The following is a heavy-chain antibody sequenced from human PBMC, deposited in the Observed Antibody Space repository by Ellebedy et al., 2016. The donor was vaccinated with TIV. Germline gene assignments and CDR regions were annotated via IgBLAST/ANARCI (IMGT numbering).Heavy chain of an antibody. CDR1: GFTFSSYA. V-gene: IGHV3-23*01. Sequence: GESLKISCAASGFTFSSYAMSWVRQAPGKGLKWVSGLSRSGDTTYYADSVKGRFTISRDNSKNTLYLQMNSLRAEDTAVYYCAKDSPVVAATPFDYWGQGTLVTVSS. D-gene: IGHD2-15*01. CDR3: AKDSPVVAATPFDY. J-gene: IGHJ4*02. CDR2: LSRSGDTT.